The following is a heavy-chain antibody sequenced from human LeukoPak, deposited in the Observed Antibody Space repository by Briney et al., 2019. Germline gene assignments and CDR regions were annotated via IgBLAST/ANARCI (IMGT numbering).Heavy chain of an antibody. J-gene: IGHJ6*02. CDR3: AKDEDSSGYPLGGYAMDV. V-gene: IGHV3-23*01. CDR1: GFMFSSYA. D-gene: IGHD3-22*01. Sequence: GGSLRLSCAASGFMFSSYAMSWVRQAPGKGLEWVSGISGSGGSTYYADSVKSRFTISRDNSKNTLSLQMNSLRADDTAIYYRAKDEDSSGYPLGGYAMDVWGQGTTVTVSS. CDR2: ISGSGGST.